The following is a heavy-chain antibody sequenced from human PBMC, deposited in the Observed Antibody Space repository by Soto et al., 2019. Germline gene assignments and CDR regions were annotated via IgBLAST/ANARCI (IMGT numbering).Heavy chain of an antibody. CDR3: VRWGYGYNSLEF. Sequence: ASLKVSCKTSGYIFTGYFIHWVRQTPGQGLQWMGRITPNSGDTKYGQTFQGRVTFTRDTSTSTAYMELSGLRSDDTALYYCVRWGYGYNSLEFWGQGTLVTVSS. CDR1: GYIFTGYF. CDR2: ITPNSGDT. D-gene: IGHD5-12*01. V-gene: IGHV1-2*06. J-gene: IGHJ4*03.